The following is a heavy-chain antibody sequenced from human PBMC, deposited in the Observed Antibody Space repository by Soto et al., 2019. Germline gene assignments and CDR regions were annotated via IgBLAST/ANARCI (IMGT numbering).Heavy chain of an antibody. D-gene: IGHD1-1*01. Sequence: QVHLVQSGAEVKKPGALVKVSCKASGYTFTSYGITWVRQAPGQGLEWMGWISAHNGNTDYAQKLQGRVIVTRDTSTSTAYMVLRSLISDDTAVYYCARGRYGDYWGQGALVTVSS. CDR1: GYTFTSYG. V-gene: IGHV1-18*01. CDR2: ISAHNGNT. CDR3: ARGRYGDY. J-gene: IGHJ4*02.